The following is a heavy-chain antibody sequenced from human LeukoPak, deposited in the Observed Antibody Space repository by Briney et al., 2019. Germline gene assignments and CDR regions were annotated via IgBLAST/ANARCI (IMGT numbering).Heavy chain of an antibody. D-gene: IGHD6-19*01. CDR2: MNPNSGNT. CDR3: ARGSSGWFNYYYYMDV. Sequence: ASVKVSCKASGYTFTSYDINWVRQATGQGHEWKGWMNPNSGNTAYAQKFQGRVTMTRNTSISTAYRELNSLRSEDTTVYYCARGSSGWFNYYYYMDVWGKGTTVTVSS. V-gene: IGHV1-8*01. J-gene: IGHJ6*03. CDR1: GYTFTSYD.